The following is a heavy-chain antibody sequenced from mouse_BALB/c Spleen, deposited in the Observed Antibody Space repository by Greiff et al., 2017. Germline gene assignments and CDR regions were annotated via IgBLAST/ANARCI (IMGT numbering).Heavy chain of an antibody. CDR2: IWGGGST. V-gene: IGHV2-6-5*01. CDR3: AKHGGGYYVRYAMDY. D-gene: IGHD2-3*01. CDR1: GFSLTDYG. Sequence: QVQLQQSGPGLVAPSQSLSITCTVSGFSLTDYGVSWIRQPPGKGLEWLGVIWGGGSTYYNSALKSRLSISKDNSKSQVFLKMNSLQTDDTAMYYCAKHGGGYYVRYAMDYWGQGTSVTVSS. J-gene: IGHJ4*01.